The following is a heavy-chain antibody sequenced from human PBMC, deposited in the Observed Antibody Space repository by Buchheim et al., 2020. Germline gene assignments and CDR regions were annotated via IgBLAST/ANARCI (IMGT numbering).Heavy chain of an antibody. D-gene: IGHD3-10*01. Sequence: QVQLVESGGGVVQPGRSLRLSCAASGFTFSSYAMHWVRQAPGKELEWVAVISYDGSNKYYADSVKGRFTISRDNSKNTLYLQMNSLRAEDTAVYYCARDIAMVRGNFDYWGQGTL. CDR2: ISYDGSNK. V-gene: IGHV3-30*04. CDR1: GFTFSSYA. CDR3: ARDIAMVRGNFDY. J-gene: IGHJ4*02.